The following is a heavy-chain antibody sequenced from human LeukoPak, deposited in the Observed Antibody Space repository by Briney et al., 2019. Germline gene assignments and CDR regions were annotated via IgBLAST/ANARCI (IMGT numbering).Heavy chain of an antibody. J-gene: IGHJ5*02. CDR2: IIPIFGTA. CDR3: AREGYPYGNWFDP. V-gene: IGHV1-69*05. CDR1: GGTFSSYA. Sequence: SVKVSCKASGGTFSSYAISWVRQVPGQGLEWMGGIIPIFGTANYAQKFQGRVTITTDESTSTAYMELSSLRSEDTAVYYCAREGYPYGNWFDPWGQGTLVTVSS. D-gene: IGHD5-18*01.